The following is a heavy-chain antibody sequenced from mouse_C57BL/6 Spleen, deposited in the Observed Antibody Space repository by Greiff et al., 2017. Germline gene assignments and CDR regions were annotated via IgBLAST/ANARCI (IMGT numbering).Heavy chain of an antibody. D-gene: IGHD2-3*01. CDR2: INPSNGGT. V-gene: IGHV1-53*01. CDR1: GYTFTSYW. Sequence: QVQLKQPGTELVKPGASVKLSCKASGYTFTSYWMHWVKQRPGQGLEWIGNINPSNGGTNYNEKFKSKATLTVDKSSSTAYMQLSSLTSEDSAVYYCARSLYDGYYVAYWGQGTLVTVSA. CDR3: ARSLYDGYYVAY. J-gene: IGHJ3*01.